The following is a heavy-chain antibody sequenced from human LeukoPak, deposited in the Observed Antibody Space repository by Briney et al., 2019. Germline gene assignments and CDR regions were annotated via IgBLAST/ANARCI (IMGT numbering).Heavy chain of an antibody. D-gene: IGHD3-22*01. V-gene: IGHV4-39*07. CDR2: IYYSGST. CDR3: ARSATYYYDSSGSQDI. CDR1: GGSISSSSYY. Sequence: PSETLSLTCTVSGGSISSSSYYWGWIRQPPGKGLEWIGSIYYSGSTYYNPSLKSRVTISVDTSKNQFSLKLSSVTAADTAVYYCARSATYYYDSSGSQDIWGQGTMVTVSS. J-gene: IGHJ3*02.